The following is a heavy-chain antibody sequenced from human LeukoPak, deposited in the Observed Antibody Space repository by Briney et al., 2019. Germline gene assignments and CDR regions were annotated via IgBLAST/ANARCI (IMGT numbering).Heavy chain of an antibody. D-gene: IGHD5-24*01. CDR3: ARGRRDGYNDY. CDR2: INHSGST. Sequence: PGGSLRLSCAASGFTFSNAWMSWVRQPPGKGLEWIGEINHSGSTNYNPSLKSRVTISVDTSKNQFSLKLSSVTAADTAVYYCARGRRDGYNDYWGQGTLVTVSS. CDR1: GFTFSNAW. V-gene: IGHV4-34*01. J-gene: IGHJ4*02.